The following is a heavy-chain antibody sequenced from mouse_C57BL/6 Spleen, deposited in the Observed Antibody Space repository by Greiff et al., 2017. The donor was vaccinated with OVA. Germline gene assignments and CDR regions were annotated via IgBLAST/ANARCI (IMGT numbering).Heavy chain of an antibody. CDR2: IWSGGST. J-gene: IGHJ4*01. CDR3: ARTAQARGSYAMDY. V-gene: IGHV2-2*01. D-gene: IGHD3-2*02. CDR1: GFSLTSYG. Sequence: VQRVESGPGLVQPSQSLSITCTVSGFSLTSYGVHWVRQSPGKGLEWLGVIWSGGSTDYNAAFISRLSISKDNSTSQVFFKMNSLQADDTAIDYCARTAQARGSYAMDYWGQGTSVTVSS.